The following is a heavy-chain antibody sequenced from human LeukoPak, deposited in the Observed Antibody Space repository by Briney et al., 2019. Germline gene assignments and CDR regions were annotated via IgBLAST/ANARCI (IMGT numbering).Heavy chain of an antibody. J-gene: IGHJ3*02. CDR1: GFTFGSYG. Sequence: PGGSLRLSCAASGFTFGSYGIHWVRQAPGKGLEWVAFIRYNGTNKYYADSVKGRFTISRDNSKSTLHLQMNSLRAEDTAVYYCARDARRYCSSTSCYVGDAFDIWGQGTMVTVSS. CDR2: IRYNGTNK. D-gene: IGHD2-2*01. V-gene: IGHV3-30*02. CDR3: ARDARRYCSSTSCYVGDAFDI.